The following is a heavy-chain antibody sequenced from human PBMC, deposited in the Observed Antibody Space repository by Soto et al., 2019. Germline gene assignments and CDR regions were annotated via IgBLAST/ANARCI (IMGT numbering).Heavy chain of an antibody. Sequence: PSETLSLTCAVYGGSFSGYYWSWIRQPPGKGLEWIGEINHSGSTNYNPSLKSRVTISVDTSKNQFSLKLSSVTAADTAVYYCARALLWFGRQDLLDISGQGTMVTVSS. CDR2: INHSGST. V-gene: IGHV4-34*01. J-gene: IGHJ3*02. CDR3: ARALLWFGRQDLLDI. CDR1: GGSFSGYY. D-gene: IGHD3-10*01.